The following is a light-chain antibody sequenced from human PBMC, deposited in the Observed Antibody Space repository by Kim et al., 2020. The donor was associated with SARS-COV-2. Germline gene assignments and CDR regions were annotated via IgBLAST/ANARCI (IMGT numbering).Light chain of an antibody. CDR1: SSNIGKNF. CDR2: DDH. V-gene: IGLV1-51*01. J-gene: IGLJ2*01. CDR3: GTWDDSLSAGV. Sequence: GPRVTLSCPGGSSNIGKNFVSWYQHLPGTAPKLLIYDDHKRPSGIPDRFSGSKSGTSATLGITGLQTGDEADYYCGTWDDSLSAGVFGGGTQLTVL.